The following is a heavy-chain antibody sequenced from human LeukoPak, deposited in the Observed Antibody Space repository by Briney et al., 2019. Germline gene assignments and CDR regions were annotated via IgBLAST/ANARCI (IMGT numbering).Heavy chain of an antibody. CDR1: GFTLTAAW. V-gene: IGHV3-15*04. D-gene: IGHD3-16*01. J-gene: IGHJ4*02. CDR3: TLDDVGLAPDY. Sequence: GGSLRLSCAASGFTLTAAWMSWVRQAPGKGLEWVGRIESKSDGGTTYYAAPVKGRFTISRDDLKNTLYLQMNSLKTEDTAVYFCTLDDVGLAPDYWGQGTLVTVSS. CDR2: IESKSDGGTT.